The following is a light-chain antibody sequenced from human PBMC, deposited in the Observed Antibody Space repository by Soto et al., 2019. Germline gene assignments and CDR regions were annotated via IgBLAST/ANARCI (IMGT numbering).Light chain of an antibody. CDR1: ESISIY. CDR2: DAS. V-gene: IGKV3-11*01. J-gene: IGKJ1*01. CDR3: QQRTKWPLT. Sequence: EIVLTQSPATLSLSPGERATLSCRASESISIYLAWYQQKPGQAPRLLINDASNRATGIPARFSGSGSGTDFTLTISSLEPEDFAVYYCQQRTKWPLTFGQGTNVEIK.